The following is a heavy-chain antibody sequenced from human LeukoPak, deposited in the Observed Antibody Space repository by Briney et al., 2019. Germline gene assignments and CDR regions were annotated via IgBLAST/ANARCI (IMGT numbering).Heavy chain of an antibody. CDR3: ARDDGGSYYFDY. V-gene: IGHV3-48*04. CDR1: GFTFSSYS. D-gene: IGHD1-26*01. J-gene: IGHJ4*02. Sequence: PGGSLRLSCAASGFTFSSYSMNWVRQAPGKGLEWVSYISSSSSTIYYADSVKGLFTITRDNAKTSLYLKMNSLRAEDTAVYYCARDDGGSYYFDYWGQGTLVTVSS. CDR2: ISSSSSTI.